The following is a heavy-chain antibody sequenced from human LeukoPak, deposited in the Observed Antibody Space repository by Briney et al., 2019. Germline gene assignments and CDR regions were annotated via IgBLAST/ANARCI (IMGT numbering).Heavy chain of an antibody. CDR3: ARGWLAETTVVTPYNY. D-gene: IGHD4-23*01. J-gene: IGHJ4*02. Sequence: SVKVSCKASGGTFSSYAISWVRQAPGQWLEWMGGIIPIFGTANYAQKFQGRVTITADESTSTAYMELSSLRSEDTAVYYCARGWLAETTVVTPYNYWGQGTLVTVSS. V-gene: IGHV1-69*13. CDR2: IIPIFGTA. CDR1: GGTFSSYA.